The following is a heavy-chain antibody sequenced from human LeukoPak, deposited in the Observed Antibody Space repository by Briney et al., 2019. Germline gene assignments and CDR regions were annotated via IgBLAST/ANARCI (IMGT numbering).Heavy chain of an antibody. CDR1: GGTFSSYA. V-gene: IGHV1-69*13. Sequence: SVKVSCRASGGTFSSYAISWVRQAPGQGLEWMGGIIPIFGTANYAQKFQGRVTITADESTSTAYMELSSLRSEDTAVYYCARYSGYDWGVPDYWGQGTLVTVSS. J-gene: IGHJ4*02. D-gene: IGHD5-12*01. CDR3: ARYSGYDWGVPDY. CDR2: IIPIFGTA.